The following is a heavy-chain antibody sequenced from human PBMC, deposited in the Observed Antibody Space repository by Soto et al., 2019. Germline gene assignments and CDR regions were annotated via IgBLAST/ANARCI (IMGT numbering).Heavy chain of an antibody. CDR2: IYHSGST. CDR3: ARGALLWFGELLKDNWFAP. Sequence: SETLSLTCAVSGGSISSGGYSWSWIRQPPGKGLEWIGYIYHSGSTYYNPSLKSRVTISVDRSKNQFSLKLSSVTAADTAVYYCARGALLWFGELLKDNWFAPWGQGTLVTVSS. J-gene: IGHJ5*02. V-gene: IGHV4-30-2*01. CDR1: GGSISSGGYS. D-gene: IGHD3-10*01.